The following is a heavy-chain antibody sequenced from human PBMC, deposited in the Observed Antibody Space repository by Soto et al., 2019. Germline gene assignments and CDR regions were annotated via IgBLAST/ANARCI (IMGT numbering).Heavy chain of an antibody. V-gene: IGHV3-15*07. CDR1: GFIFSHTR. CDR3: TADIPNIRANYGMDV. J-gene: IGHJ6*02. CDR2: IKTKIEGGTT. D-gene: IGHD1-26*01. Sequence: EEQLVESGGGLVEPGGSLRLSCAASGFIFSHTRINWVRQAPGKGLEWVGRIKTKIEGGTTKYAAPVQVRFTVSGDDSKNTVYRQMNSLRTEDPAMYDCTADIPNIRANYGMDVWGQGTTVTVSS.